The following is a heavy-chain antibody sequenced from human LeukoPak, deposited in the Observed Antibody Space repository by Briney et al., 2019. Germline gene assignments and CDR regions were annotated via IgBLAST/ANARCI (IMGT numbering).Heavy chain of an antibody. J-gene: IGHJ4*02. CDR2: IWYDGSNK. Sequence: GGSLRLSCAASGFTFSSYGMHWVRQAPGKGLEWVAVIWYDGSNKYYADSVKGRFSISRDNSKNTLYLQMNSLRAEDTAVYYCAKNHWNYRPARLSYFDYWGQGTLVTVSS. D-gene: IGHD1-7*01. CDR1: GFTFSSYG. CDR3: AKNHWNYRPARLSYFDY. V-gene: IGHV3-33*06.